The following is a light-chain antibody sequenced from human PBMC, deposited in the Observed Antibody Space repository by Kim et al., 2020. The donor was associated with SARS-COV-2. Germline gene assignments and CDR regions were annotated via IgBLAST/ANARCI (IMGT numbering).Light chain of an antibody. V-gene: IGLV1-44*01. J-gene: IGLJ2*01. CDR1: SSNIGSNT. CDR3: AAWDDSLNAVV. Sequence: QRVTISCSGSSSNIGSNTVNWYQQLPGTAPKLLIYSNNQRPSGVPDRFSGSKSGTSASLAISELQSEDEADYYCAAWDDSLNAVVFGGGTKLTVL. CDR2: SNN.